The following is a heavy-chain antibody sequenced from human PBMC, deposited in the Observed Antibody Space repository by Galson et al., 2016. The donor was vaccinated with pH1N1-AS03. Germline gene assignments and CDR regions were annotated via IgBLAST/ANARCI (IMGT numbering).Heavy chain of an antibody. J-gene: IGHJ3*02. V-gene: IGHV5-51*01. CDR2: IDPRDADA. D-gene: IGHD2-21*01. CDR3: ARHRQSETYSEPFDI. Sequence: QSGAEVKKPGESLKISCKASGYDFINYWIGWVRQMPGKGLEWMGVIDPRDADARYSSSFQGQVTIAADKSITTAHLQWGSLTASDTGMYFCARHRQSETYSEPFDIWGQGTMVTVSS. CDR1: GYDFINYW.